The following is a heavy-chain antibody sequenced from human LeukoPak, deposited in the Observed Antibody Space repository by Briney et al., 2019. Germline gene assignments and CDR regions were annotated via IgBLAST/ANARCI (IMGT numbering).Heavy chain of an antibody. V-gene: IGHV1-8*03. CDR1: GYTFTSYD. CDR2: MNPNSGNT. J-gene: IGHJ4*02. CDR3: ARVGSRMYNWNYALGY. D-gene: IGHD1-7*01. Sequence: GASVKVSCKASGYTFTSYDINWVRQATGQGLEWMGWMNPNSGNTGYAQKFQGRVTITRNTSISTAYMELSSLRSEDTAVYYCARVGSRMYNWNYALGYWGQGTLVTVSS.